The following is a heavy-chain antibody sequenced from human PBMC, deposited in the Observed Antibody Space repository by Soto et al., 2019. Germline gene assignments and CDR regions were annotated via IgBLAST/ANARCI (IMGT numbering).Heavy chain of an antibody. J-gene: IGHJ4*01. CDR2: ISGSGGTT. D-gene: IGHD4-17*01. V-gene: IGHV3-23*01. CDR3: AKNRWTTEVTEVLLYFDS. Sequence: GGSLRLSCAVSGFSFSSYAMVWVRQAPGKGLEWVSTISGSGGTTNYADSVKGRLTISRDNSKNRLYLQMNSLRDEDTAVYYCAKNRWTTEVTEVLLYFDSWGQEPWSPSPQ. CDR1: GFSFSSYA.